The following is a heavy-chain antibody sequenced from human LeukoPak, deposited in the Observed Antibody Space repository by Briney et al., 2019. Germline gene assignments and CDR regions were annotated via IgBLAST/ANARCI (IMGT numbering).Heavy chain of an antibody. J-gene: IGHJ4*02. CDR2: IYYSGST. Sequence: PSETLSHTCTVSGGSISSSSYYWGWIRQPPGKGLEWIGSIYYSGSTYYNPSLKSRVTISVDTSKNQFSLKLSSVTAADTAVYYCASSIVGSGSYGTSFFDYWGQGTLVTVSS. CDR1: GGSISSSSYY. CDR3: ASSIVGSGSYGTSFFDY. V-gene: IGHV4-39*01. D-gene: IGHD1-26*01.